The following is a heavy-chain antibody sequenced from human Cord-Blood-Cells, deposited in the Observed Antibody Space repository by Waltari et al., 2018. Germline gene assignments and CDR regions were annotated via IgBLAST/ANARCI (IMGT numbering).Heavy chain of an antibody. CDR3: AKDDGTIFGVEYFQH. CDR1: GFTFSSYA. Sequence: EVQLLASGGGLVQPGGSLRLSCAASGFTFSSYAMSWVRPAPGKGLEWVSAISGSGCSTYDADSVKGRFTISRDNSKNTLYLQMNSLRAEDTAVYYCAKDDGTIFGVEYFQHWGQGTLVTVSS. V-gene: IGHV3-23*01. CDR2: ISGSGCST. D-gene: IGHD3-3*01. J-gene: IGHJ1*01.